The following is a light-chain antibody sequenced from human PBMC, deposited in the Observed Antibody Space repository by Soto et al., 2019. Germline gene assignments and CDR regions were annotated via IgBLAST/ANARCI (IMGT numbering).Light chain of an antibody. CDR3: QSGGTGILV. CDR1: SGHSSYA. Sequence: QSVLTQAPSASASLGASVKLTCTLSSGHSSYAIAWHQQQPERGPRYLMKLNSDGSHNKGGGIPDRFSGSSSGAERYLTISSLQSEDEADYYCQSGGTGILVFGGGTKVTVL. J-gene: IGLJ2*01. CDR2: LNSDGSH. V-gene: IGLV4-69*01.